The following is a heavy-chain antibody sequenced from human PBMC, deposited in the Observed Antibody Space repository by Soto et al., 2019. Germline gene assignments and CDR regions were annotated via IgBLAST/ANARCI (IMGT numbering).Heavy chain of an antibody. Sequence: QLQLQESGSGLVKPSRTLSLTCAVSGGSISSGGYSWSGIRQPPGKGLEWIGYIYHSGSTYYNPSLKSRVTISVDRSKNQFSLKLSSVTAADTAVYYCAREGDSSGYLNWGQGTLVTVSS. D-gene: IGHD3-22*01. CDR3: AREGDSSGYLN. CDR1: GGSISSGGYS. J-gene: IGHJ4*02. CDR2: IYHSGST. V-gene: IGHV4-30-2*01.